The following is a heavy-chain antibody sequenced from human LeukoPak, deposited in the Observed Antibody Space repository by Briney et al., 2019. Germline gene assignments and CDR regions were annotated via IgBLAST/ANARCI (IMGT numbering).Heavy chain of an antibody. V-gene: IGHV3-30*18. CDR1: GFTFSSYA. CDR2: ISLDGRNK. CDR3: AKDLDGYSYGKVDY. Sequence: GGSLRLSCAASGFTFSSYAMSWVRQAPGKGLEWVAVISLDGRNKYYADSVKGRFTISRDNSKNTLYLQMNSLRAEDTALYYCAKDLDGYSYGKVDYWGQGTLVTVSS. D-gene: IGHD5-18*01. J-gene: IGHJ4*02.